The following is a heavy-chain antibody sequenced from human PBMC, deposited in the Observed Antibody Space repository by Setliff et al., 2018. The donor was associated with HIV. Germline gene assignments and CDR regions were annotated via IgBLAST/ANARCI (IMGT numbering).Heavy chain of an antibody. Sequence: GGSLRLSCAASGFSFSNYWMNWVRQAPGKGLEWVANINQDGRERYYVDSLKGRLTISRDNARNSVYLQMNSLRAEDTAVYYCARDNNRGGAVDYWGQGTLVTVSS. CDR1: GFSFSNYW. CDR3: ARDNNRGGAVDY. D-gene: IGHD3-16*01. J-gene: IGHJ4*02. CDR2: INQDGRER. V-gene: IGHV3-7*03.